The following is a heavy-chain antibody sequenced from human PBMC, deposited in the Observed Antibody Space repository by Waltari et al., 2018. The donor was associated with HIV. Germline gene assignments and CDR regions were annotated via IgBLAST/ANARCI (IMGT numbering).Heavy chain of an antibody. Sequence: QLQVQESGPGRVKPSETLSLTCPVSGGSISSRDYYWGGIRQPPGKGLEWIGIICYSWNTYSNPSLKSRVTISVDTSKSQFSLNLSSVTAADTAVYYCARQWLALYFDYWGQGTLVTVSS. D-gene: IGHD6-19*01. CDR2: ICYSWNT. V-gene: IGHV4-39*07. CDR1: GGSISSRDYY. CDR3: ARQWLALYFDY. J-gene: IGHJ4*02.